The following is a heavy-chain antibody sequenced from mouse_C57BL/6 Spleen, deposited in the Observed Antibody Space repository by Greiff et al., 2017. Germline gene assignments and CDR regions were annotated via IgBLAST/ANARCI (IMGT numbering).Heavy chain of an antibody. CDR3: ARRGSSGWYFDY. V-gene: IGHV3-6*01. CDR2: ISYDGSN. Sequence: VQLQESGPGLVKPSQSLSLTCSVTGYSITSGYYWNWIRQFPGNKLEWMGYISYDGSNNYNPSLKNRISITRDTSKNQFFLKLNSVTTEDTATYYCARRGSSGWYFDYWGQGTTLTVSS. D-gene: IGHD3-2*02. CDR1: GYSITSGYY. J-gene: IGHJ2*01.